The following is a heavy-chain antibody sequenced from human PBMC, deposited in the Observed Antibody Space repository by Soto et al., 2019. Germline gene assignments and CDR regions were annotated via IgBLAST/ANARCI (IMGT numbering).Heavy chain of an antibody. CDR2: ISGSGGST. CDR3: ANGLLYYYDSSGYYSDYYYGMDV. Sequence: PGGSLRLSCAASGFTFSSYAMSWVRQAPGKGLEWVSAISGSGGSTYYADSVKGRFTISRDNSKNTLYLQMNSLRAEDTAVYYCANGLLYYYDSSGYYSDYYYGMDVWGQGTTVTVSS. CDR1: GFTFSSYA. D-gene: IGHD3-22*01. V-gene: IGHV3-23*01. J-gene: IGHJ6*02.